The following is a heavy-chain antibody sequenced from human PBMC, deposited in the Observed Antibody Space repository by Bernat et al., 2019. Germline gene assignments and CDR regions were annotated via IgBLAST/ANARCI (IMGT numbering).Heavy chain of an antibody. CDR1: GYTFTTYY. J-gene: IGHJ4*02. CDR2: SNPSGGTT. Sequence: QVQLVQSGAEVKKPGASVKVSCKASGYTFTTYYMHWVRQAPGQGLEWMGISNPSGGTTNYAQKFQGRVTMTRDTSTSTVYMELSSLRSEDTAVYYCARGRGTGDFDYWGQGTLVTVSS. D-gene: IGHD3-10*01. V-gene: IGHV1-46*01. CDR3: ARGRGTGDFDY.